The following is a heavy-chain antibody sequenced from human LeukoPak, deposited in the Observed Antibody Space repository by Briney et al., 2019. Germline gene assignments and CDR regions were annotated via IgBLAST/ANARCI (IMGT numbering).Heavy chain of an antibody. J-gene: IGHJ4*02. CDR3: ATDTWGYYDSSNYYRQADY. Sequence: ASVKVSCKASGYTFTGYYMHWVRQAPGQGLEWMGRINPNSGGTNYAQNFQGRFTMTRDTSITTAYMELSRLRSDDTAVYYCATDTWGYYDSSNYYRQADYWGQGTLVTVSS. CDR1: GYTFTGYY. CDR2: INPNSGGT. V-gene: IGHV1-2*06. D-gene: IGHD3-22*01.